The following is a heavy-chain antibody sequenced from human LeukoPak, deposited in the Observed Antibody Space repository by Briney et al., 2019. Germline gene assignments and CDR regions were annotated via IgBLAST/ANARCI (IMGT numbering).Heavy chain of an antibody. D-gene: IGHD4-23*01. CDR1: GGTFSSYT. CDR3: ALRTVETFYYYYYMDV. Sequence: SVKVSCKASGGTFSSYTISWVRQAPGQGLEWMGRIIPILGIANYAQKFQGRVTITADKSTSTAYMELSSLRSEDTAVYYCALRTVETFYYYYYMDVWGKGTTVIVSS. J-gene: IGHJ6*03. CDR2: IIPILGIA. V-gene: IGHV1-69*02.